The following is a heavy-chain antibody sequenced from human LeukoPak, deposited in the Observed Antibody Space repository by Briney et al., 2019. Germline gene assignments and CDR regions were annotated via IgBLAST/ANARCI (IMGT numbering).Heavy chain of an antibody. CDR1: GFTFSSYS. Sequence: GGSLRLSCAASGFTFSSYSMNWVRQAPGKGLEWVSSISSSSSSYIYYADSVKGRFTISRDNAKNSLYLQMNSLRAEDTAVYYCARAPGHCSGGSCYSGYYGMDVWGQGTTVTVSS. CDR2: ISSSSSSYI. J-gene: IGHJ6*02. V-gene: IGHV3-21*01. CDR3: ARAPGHCSGGSCYSGYYGMDV. D-gene: IGHD2-15*01.